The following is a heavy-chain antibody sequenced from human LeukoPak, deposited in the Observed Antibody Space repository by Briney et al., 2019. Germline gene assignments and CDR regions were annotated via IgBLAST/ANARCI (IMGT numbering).Heavy chain of an antibody. Sequence: SETLSLTCTVSGVSISYATYQWTWIRQSAGKGLEWIGLISKSGTTNYNPSHKSRVTISIDTTKNQFSLKLTSVTAADTAVYYCAKERGGEFDYWGQGTLVTVSS. CDR3: AKERGGEFDY. CDR2: ISKSGTT. J-gene: IGHJ4*02. D-gene: IGHD2-21*01. V-gene: IGHV4-61*02. CDR1: GVSISYATYQ.